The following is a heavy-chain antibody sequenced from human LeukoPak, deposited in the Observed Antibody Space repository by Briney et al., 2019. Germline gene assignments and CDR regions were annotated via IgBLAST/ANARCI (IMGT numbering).Heavy chain of an antibody. J-gene: IGHJ5*02. D-gene: IGHD3-9*01. CDR3: ARGPTRYYDILTGYDWANWFDP. CDR2: ISAYNGNT. CDR1: GYTFTSYG. Sequence: ASVKVSCKASGYTFTSYGISWVRQAPGQGLEWMGWISAYNGNTKYAQKLQDRVTMTTDTSTSTAYMELRSPRSDDTAVYYCARGPTRYYDILTGYDWANWFDPWGQGTLVTVSS. V-gene: IGHV1-18*01.